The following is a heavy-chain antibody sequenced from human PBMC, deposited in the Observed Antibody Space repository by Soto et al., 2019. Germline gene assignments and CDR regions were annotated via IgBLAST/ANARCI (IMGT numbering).Heavy chain of an antibody. Sequence: GASVKVSCKASGGTFSSYTISWVRQAPGQGLEWMGRIIPILGIANYAQKFQGRVTITGDTSMSTAYMELSSLRSDDTAVYYCARGGRGDDFWSGYHNYFDYWGQGTLVTVSS. CDR3: ARGGRGDDFWSGYHNYFDY. J-gene: IGHJ4*02. D-gene: IGHD3-3*01. CDR2: IIPILGIA. V-gene: IGHV1-69*02. CDR1: GGTFSSYT.